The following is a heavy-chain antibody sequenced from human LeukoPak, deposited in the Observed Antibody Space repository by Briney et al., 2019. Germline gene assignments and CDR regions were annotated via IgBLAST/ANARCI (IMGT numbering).Heavy chain of an antibody. CDR3: ARRGSERPWGYYYYYGMDV. J-gene: IGHJ6*02. D-gene: IGHD3-16*01. V-gene: IGHV1-8*01. CDR1: GYTFTSYD. CDR2: MNPNSGNT. Sequence: ASVKVSCKASGYTFTSYDINWVRQATGQGLEWMGWMNPNSGNTGYAQKFQGRVTMTRNTSISTAYRELSSLRSEDTAVYYCARRGSERPWGYYYYYGMDVWGQGTTVTVSS.